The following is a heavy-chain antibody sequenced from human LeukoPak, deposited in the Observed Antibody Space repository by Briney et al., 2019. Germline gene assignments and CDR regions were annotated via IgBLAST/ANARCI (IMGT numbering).Heavy chain of an antibody. CDR2: IFPDDSDA. CDR1: GYSFTGYW. CDR3: ARHYCTGGLCYSFDH. V-gene: IGHV5-51*01. J-gene: IGHJ4*02. D-gene: IGHD2-8*02. Sequence: GESLKISCKASGYSFTGYWIGWVRQMPRKGLECMGIIFPDDSDARYSPSFQGQVTFSVDKSLSTAYLQWSSLKASDTAMYYCARHYCTGGLCYSFDHWGQGTLVTVSS.